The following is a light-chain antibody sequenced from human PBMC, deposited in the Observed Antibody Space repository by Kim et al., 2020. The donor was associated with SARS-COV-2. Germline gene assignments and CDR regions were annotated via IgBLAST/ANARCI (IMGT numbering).Light chain of an antibody. Sequence: SYELTQPSSVSVSPGQTARITCSGDVLAKKYARWFQQKPGQAPVLVIYKDSERPSGIPERFSGSSSGTTVTLTISGAQVEDEADYYCYSAADNILWVFGGGTQLTVL. CDR2: KDS. CDR3: YSAADNILWV. CDR1: VLAKKY. J-gene: IGLJ3*02. V-gene: IGLV3-27*01.